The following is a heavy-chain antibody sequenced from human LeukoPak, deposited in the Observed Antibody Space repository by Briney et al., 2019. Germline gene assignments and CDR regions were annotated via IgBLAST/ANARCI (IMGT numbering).Heavy chain of an antibody. V-gene: IGHV4-31*03. J-gene: IGHJ5*02. D-gene: IGHD3-10*01. CDR2: IYYSGST. CDR3: ARGGWFGELPRGWFDP. Sequence: SETLSLTCTVSGGSISSGGYYWSWIRQHPGKGLEWIGYIYYSGSTYYNPSLKSRVTISVDTSKNQFSLKLSSVTAADTAVYYCARGGWFGELPRGWFDPWGQGTLVTVSS. CDR1: GGSISSGGYY.